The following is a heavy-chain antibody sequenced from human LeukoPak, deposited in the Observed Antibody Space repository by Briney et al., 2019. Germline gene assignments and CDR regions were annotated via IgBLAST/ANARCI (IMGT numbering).Heavy chain of an antibody. V-gene: IGHV4-34*01. Sequence: PSETLSLTCAVYGGSFSSYYWSWIRQPPGKGLEWIGEINHSGSTNYNPSLKSRVTISVDTSKNQFSLKLSSVTAADTAVYYCARGGNDYFRWFDPWGQGTLVTVSS. CDR2: INHSGST. CDR1: GGSFSSYY. D-gene: IGHD3-16*01. J-gene: IGHJ5*02. CDR3: ARGGNDYFRWFDP.